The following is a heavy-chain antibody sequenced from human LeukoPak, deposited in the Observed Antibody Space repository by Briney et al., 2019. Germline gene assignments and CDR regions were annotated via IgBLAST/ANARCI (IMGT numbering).Heavy chain of an antibody. Sequence: GGSLRLSCAASGFTFSDYYMRWIRQAPGKGLEWVSDISSSGDIKSYADSVKGRFTISRDNAKTSLHLQRNILRAEDTAVYYCAREIVAGAFDYWGQGTLVTVSS. V-gene: IGHV3-11*01. J-gene: IGHJ4*02. D-gene: IGHD6-19*01. CDR2: ISSSGDIK. CDR1: GFTFSDYY. CDR3: AREIVAGAFDY.